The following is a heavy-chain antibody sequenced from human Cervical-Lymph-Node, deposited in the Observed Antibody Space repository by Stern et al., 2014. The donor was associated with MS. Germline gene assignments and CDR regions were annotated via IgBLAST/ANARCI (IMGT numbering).Heavy chain of an antibody. V-gene: IGHV3-30*04. CDR2: ISNDGSSR. J-gene: IGHJ4*02. CDR1: GFIFNYYA. Sequence: VQLVESGGGVVQPGRSLRLSCAASGFIFNYYAMYWVRQAPGKGLQWVAVISNDGSSRDYADSVKGRFTISRDNSKTTLFLQMNSLRVEDTGVYYCASRYDYGDYIYWGQGTLVTVSS. CDR3: ASRYDYGDYIY. D-gene: IGHD4-17*01.